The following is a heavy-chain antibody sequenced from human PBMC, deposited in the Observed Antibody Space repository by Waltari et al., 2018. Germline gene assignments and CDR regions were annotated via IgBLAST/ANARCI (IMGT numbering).Heavy chain of an antibody. CDR2: IYYSGST. CDR3: ARDGKYYGSGGWFDP. CDR1: GGSISSYY. V-gene: IGHV4-59*01. J-gene: IGHJ5*02. D-gene: IGHD3-10*01. Sequence: QVQLQESGPGLVKPSETLSLTCTVSGGSISSYYWSWIRQPPGKGLEWIGYIYYSGSTNYNPSLKSRVTISVDTSKNQFSLKLSSVTAADTAVYYCARDGKYYGSGGWFDPWGQGTLVTVSS.